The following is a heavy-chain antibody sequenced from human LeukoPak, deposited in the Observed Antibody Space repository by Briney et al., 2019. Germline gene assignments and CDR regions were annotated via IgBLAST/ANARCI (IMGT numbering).Heavy chain of an antibody. D-gene: IGHD1-14*01. Sequence: PGGSLRLSCTASGFTNTSYVTSWVRQAPGKGLEWISSLRGGDDSTNYADSVKGRFAISTDNFKNTVYLQMNTLTVDDTALYYCAKQNRLNDAFDVWGQGTMVTVSS. CDR1: GFTNTSYV. CDR2: LRGGDDST. V-gene: IGHV3-23*01. J-gene: IGHJ3*01. CDR3: AKQNRLNDAFDV.